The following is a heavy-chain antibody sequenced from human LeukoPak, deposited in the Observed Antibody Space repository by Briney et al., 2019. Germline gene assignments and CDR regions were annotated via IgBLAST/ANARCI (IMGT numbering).Heavy chain of an antibody. CDR3: ARLPIRSYYYYGMDV. J-gene: IGHJ6*02. CDR2: IYYSGST. CDR1: GGSISSYY. V-gene: IGHV4-59*08. Sequence: SETLSLTCTVSGGSISSYYWSWIRQPPGKGLEGIGYIYYSGSTNYNPSLKSRVTISVDTSKNQFSLKLSSVTAADTAVYYCARLPIRSYYYYGMDVWGQGTTVTVSS.